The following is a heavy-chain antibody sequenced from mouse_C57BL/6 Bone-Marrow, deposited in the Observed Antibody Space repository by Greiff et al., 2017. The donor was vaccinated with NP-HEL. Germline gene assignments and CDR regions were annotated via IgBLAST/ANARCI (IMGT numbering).Heavy chain of an antibody. CDR2: INPSSGYT. CDR1: GYTFTSYW. J-gene: IGHJ1*03. CDR3: ARPYSNYVGYFDV. D-gene: IGHD2-5*01. Sequence: VQLQQSGAELAKPGASVKLSCKASGYTFTSYWLHWVKQRPGQGLEWIGYINPSSGYTKYNQKFKDKATLTADKSSSTAYMQLSSLTYEDSAVYYCARPYSNYVGYFDVWGTGTTVTVSS. V-gene: IGHV1-7*01.